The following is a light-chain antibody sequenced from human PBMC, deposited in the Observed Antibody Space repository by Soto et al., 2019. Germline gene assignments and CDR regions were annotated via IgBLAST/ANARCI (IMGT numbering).Light chain of an antibody. J-gene: IGLJ1*01. Sequence: QSALTQPASVSGSPGQSITISCTRTSSDVGGYNYVSWYQQHPGRAPKLMIFEVTNRPSGVSGRFSGSKSGNAASLAISGLQAEDAADYYSSSYTATITLVFGTGTKVTVL. CDR3: SSYTATITLV. V-gene: IGLV2-14*01. CDR2: EVT. CDR1: SSDVGGYNY.